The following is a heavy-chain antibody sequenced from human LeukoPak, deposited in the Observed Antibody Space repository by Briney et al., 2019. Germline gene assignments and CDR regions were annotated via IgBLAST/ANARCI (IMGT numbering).Heavy chain of an antibody. CDR1: GFTFSSYA. CDR3: ARDRNRGSYALVY. Sequence: PGRSLRLSCAASGFTFSSYAMHWVRQAPGKGLEWVAVISYDGSNKYYADSVKGRFTISRDNSKNTLYLQMNSLRAEDTAVYYCARDRNRGSYALVYWGQGTLVTVSS. D-gene: IGHD1-26*01. V-gene: IGHV3-30-3*01. CDR2: ISYDGSNK. J-gene: IGHJ4*02.